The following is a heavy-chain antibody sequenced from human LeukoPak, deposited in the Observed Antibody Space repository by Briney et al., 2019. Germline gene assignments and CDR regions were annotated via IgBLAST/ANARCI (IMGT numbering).Heavy chain of an antibody. Sequence: GGSLRLSCAASGFTSSTYSMNWVRQAPGKGLAWVSYISSTSSTVHYADSVKGRFTVSRDNAKNSLFLQMNSLRAEDTAVYYCARDDFGDYLGWFDSWGQGTLVTVSS. J-gene: IGHJ5*01. V-gene: IGHV3-48*04. D-gene: IGHD4-17*01. CDR1: GFTSSTYS. CDR3: ARDDFGDYLGWFDS. CDR2: ISSTSSTV.